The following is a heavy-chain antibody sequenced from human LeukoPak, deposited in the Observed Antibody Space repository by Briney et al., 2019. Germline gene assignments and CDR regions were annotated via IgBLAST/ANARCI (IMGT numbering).Heavy chain of an antibody. CDR3: GCAPREGGYYYYMDV. CDR2: IIPIFGTA. V-gene: IGHV1-69*13. J-gene: IGHJ6*03. D-gene: IGHD1-26*01. Sequence: ASVKVSCKASGGTFSSYAISWVRQAPGQGREWMGGIIPIFGTANYAQKFQGRVTITADESTSTAYMELSSLRSEDTAVYYCGCAPREGGYYYYMDVWGKGTTVTISS. CDR1: GGTFSSYA.